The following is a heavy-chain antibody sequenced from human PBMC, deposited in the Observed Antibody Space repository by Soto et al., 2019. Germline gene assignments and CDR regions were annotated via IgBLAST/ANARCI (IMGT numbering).Heavy chain of an antibody. D-gene: IGHD2-2*01. CDR1: GYSISSGYY. V-gene: IGHV4-38-2*01. CDR2: IYHSGST. CDR3: ARVVAAPELLQNWFDP. Sequence: SETLSLTCAVSGYSISSGYYWGWIRQPPGKGLEWIGSIYHSGSTYYNPSLKSRVTISVDTSKNQFSLKLSSVTAADTAVYYCARVVAAPELLQNWFDPWGQGTLVTVSS. J-gene: IGHJ5*02.